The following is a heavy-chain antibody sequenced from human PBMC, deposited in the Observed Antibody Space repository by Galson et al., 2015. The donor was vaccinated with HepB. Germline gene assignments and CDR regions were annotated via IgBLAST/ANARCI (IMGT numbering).Heavy chain of an antibody. J-gene: IGHJ4*02. CDR1: GFTFSSYA. CDR2: ISGSGGST. D-gene: IGHD6-13*01. CDR3: AKDQGYSSSWYSSDY. V-gene: IGHV3-23*01. Sequence: SLRLSCAASGFTFSSYAMSWVRQAPGKGLEWVSAISGSGGSTYCADSVKGRFTISRDNSKNTLYLQMNSLRAEDAAVYYCAKDQGYSSSWYSSDYWGQGTLVTVSS.